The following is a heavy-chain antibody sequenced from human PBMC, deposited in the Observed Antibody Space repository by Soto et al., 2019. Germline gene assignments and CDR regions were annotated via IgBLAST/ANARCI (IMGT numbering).Heavy chain of an antibody. CDR3: ARELYSSTWSTGGAFDI. CDR2: INPSGGR. Sequence: QVQLVQSGAEVKKPGASVKVSCKASGYTFTSYSIHWVRQAPGQGLEWMGKINPSGGRNYAQKFQGGVTMTRDTSTSTVYMELSSLRSEDTAVYYCARELYSSTWSTGGAFDIWGQGTVVTVSS. CDR1: GYTFTSYS. J-gene: IGHJ3*02. D-gene: IGHD6-13*01. V-gene: IGHV1-46*01.